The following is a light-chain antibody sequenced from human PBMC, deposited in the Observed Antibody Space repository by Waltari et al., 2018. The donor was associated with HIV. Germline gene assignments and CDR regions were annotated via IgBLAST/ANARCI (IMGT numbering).Light chain of an antibody. CDR3: QQYNNWPPRT. CDR2: GAS. J-gene: IGKJ1*01. Sequence: EIVMTQSPATLSVSPGERATVSCRASQSVSSYLAWYQQKPGQAPRLLIYGASTRATGIPARFSGSGSGTEFTLTISSLQSEDFAVYYCQQYNNWPPRTFGQGTKVEIK. V-gene: IGKV3-15*01. CDR1: QSVSSY.